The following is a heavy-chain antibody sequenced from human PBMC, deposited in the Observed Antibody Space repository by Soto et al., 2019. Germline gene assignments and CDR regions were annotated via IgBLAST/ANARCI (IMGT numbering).Heavy chain of an antibody. CDR2: INSDGSSS. J-gene: IGHJ6*02. CDR3: ARELAPLALPPSSLMDV. CDR1: GFAISSHW. D-gene: IGHD6-6*01. V-gene: IGHV3-74*01. Sequence: GGSLRLSCTASGFAISSHWMHWVRRAPGKGLVWVSRINSDGSSSSYAESVKGRFTISRDNAKNTLYLQMSSLRAEDTVLYYCARELAPLALPPSSLMDVWGQGTTVTVSS.